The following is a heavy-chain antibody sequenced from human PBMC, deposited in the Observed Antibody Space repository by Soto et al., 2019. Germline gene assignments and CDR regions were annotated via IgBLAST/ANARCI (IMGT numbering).Heavy chain of an antibody. D-gene: IGHD7-27*01. J-gene: IGHJ4*02. CDR3: AKDPKTSGGQHWAFNYFDF. CDR2: ISYDGTNK. CDR1: GFSFSISP. V-gene: IGHV3-30-3*02. Sequence: VQLVESGGGVVQPGRSLRLSCAASGFSFSISPMHWVRQAPGKGPEWVALISYDGTNKFYADSVKGRFTISRDNSKSTIYLQVASLRPEDAAVYYCAKDPKTSGGQHWAFNYFDFWGQGTPVTVSS.